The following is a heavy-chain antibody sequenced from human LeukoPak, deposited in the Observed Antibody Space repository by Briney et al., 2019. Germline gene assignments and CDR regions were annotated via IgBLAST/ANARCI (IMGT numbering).Heavy chain of an antibody. D-gene: IGHD3-10*01. Sequence: SETLSLTCTVSGGSITNSYWTWIRQSPGKGLEWIGYINYSGSTNYNPSLKSRVTISVDTSKNQFSLKLSSVTAADTAVYYCARKGSLRSPVTPWGQGTLVTVSS. J-gene: IGHJ5*02. CDR3: ARKGSLRSPVTP. CDR2: INYSGST. CDR1: GGSITNSY. V-gene: IGHV4-59*12.